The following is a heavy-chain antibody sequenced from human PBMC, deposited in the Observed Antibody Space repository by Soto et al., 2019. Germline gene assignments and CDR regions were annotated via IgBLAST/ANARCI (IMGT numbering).Heavy chain of an antibody. CDR3: TTTPGYCIGTSCYEYFQH. V-gene: IGHV3-15*01. D-gene: IGHD2-2*01. CDR1: GFIFSTYA. J-gene: IGHJ1*01. Sequence: PGGSLRLSCAASGFIFSTYAMHWVRQAPGKGLEWVTFISYDGVTTDYAAPVKGRFTISRDDSKNTLYLQMNSLKTEDTAVYYRTTTPGYCIGTSCYEYFQHWGQGTLVTVSS. CDR2: ISYDGVTT.